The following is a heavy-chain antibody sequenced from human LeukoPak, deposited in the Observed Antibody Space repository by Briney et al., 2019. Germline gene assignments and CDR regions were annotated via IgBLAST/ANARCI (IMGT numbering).Heavy chain of an antibody. J-gene: IGHJ4*02. Sequence: GGSLRLSCVASGFTCSGYGMTWVRQAPGKGLEWVSSLTGSGDNTYYADSVKGRFTISRDDSKNMLYLHMDTLRAEDTATYYCAKEHTIFGVVTYFGSWGQGTLVTVSS. CDR1: GFTCSGYG. D-gene: IGHD3-3*01. CDR3: AKEHTIFGVVTYFGS. V-gene: IGHV3-23*01. CDR2: LTGSGDNT.